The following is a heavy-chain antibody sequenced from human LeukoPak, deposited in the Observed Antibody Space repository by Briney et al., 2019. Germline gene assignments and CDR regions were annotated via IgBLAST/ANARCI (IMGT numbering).Heavy chain of an antibody. V-gene: IGHV3-30*04. J-gene: IGHJ4*02. Sequence: GGSLRLSCTASGFTFGDYAMSWFRQAPGKGLEWVALISYDGTNKDYADSVKGRFTISRDNSKNTLFLQMNSLRSEDTAVYYCARGSIDWQAVAFDYWGQGTLVTVSS. CDR1: GFTFGDYA. D-gene: IGHD2-21*01. CDR3: ARGSIDWQAVAFDY. CDR2: ISYDGTNK.